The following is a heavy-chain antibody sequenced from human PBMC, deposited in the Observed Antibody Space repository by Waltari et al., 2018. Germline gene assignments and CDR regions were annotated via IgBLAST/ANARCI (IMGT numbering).Heavy chain of an antibody. CDR3: AKDEHYSNDWYGGIDS. V-gene: IGHV4-39*07. Sequence: QLQLQESGPGLVKTSETLTLNCNVSGGSISSSGHYWGWIRQSPGKGVEWIGNIYYSGITNYNPSLKSRVTISVDTSKNQFSLKLSSVTAADTAVYYCAKDEHYSNDWYGGIDSWGQGVLVTVSS. D-gene: IGHD6-19*01. CDR1: GGSISSSGHY. J-gene: IGHJ4*02. CDR2: IYYSGIT.